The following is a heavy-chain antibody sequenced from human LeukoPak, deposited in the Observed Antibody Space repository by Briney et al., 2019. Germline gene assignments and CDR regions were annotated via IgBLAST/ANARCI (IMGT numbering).Heavy chain of an antibody. CDR3: AREREQQLVQKGSLDV. CDR1: GDSVSSNGAA. D-gene: IGHD6-13*01. Sequence: SQTLSLTCAISGDSVSSNGAAWNWIRQSPSRGLEWLGRTYYRSKWYNDYAVSVKSRITINPDTSKNQFSLQLNSVTPEDTAVYYCAREREQQLVQKGSLDVWGKGTTVTISS. V-gene: IGHV6-1*01. CDR2: TYYRSKWYN. J-gene: IGHJ6*04.